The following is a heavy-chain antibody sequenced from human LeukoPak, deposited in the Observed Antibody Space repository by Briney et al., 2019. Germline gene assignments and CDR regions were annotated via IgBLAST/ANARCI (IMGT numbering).Heavy chain of an antibody. CDR2: INPNSGGT. V-gene: IGHV1-2*02. CDR3: ARASRCSSTSCYLKGEAYYYYMDV. CDR1: GYTFTGYY. Sequence: ASVKVSCNASGYTFTGYYMHWVRQAPGQGLEWMGWINPNSGGTNYAQKFQGRVTMTRDTSISTAYMELSRLRSDDTAVYYCARASRCSSTSCYLKGEAYYYYMDVWGKGTTVTVSS. J-gene: IGHJ6*03. D-gene: IGHD2-2*01.